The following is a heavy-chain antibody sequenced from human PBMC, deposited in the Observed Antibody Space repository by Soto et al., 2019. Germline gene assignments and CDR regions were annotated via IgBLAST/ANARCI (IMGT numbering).Heavy chain of an antibody. CDR3: ARLYYYGSGSYYYYYGMDV. D-gene: IGHD3-10*01. CDR2: IYYSGST. CDR1: GGSISSYY. V-gene: IGHV4-59*08. Sequence: QVQLQESGPGLVKPSETLSLTCTVSGGSISSYYWSWIRQPPGKGLEWIGYIYYSGSTNYNPSLNSRVTISVDTSKNQFSLKLSSVTAADTAVYYCARLYYYGSGSYYYYYGMDVWGQGTTVTVSS. J-gene: IGHJ6*02.